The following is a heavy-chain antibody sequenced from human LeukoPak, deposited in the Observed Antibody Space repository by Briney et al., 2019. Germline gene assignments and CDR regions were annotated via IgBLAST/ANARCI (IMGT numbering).Heavy chain of an antibody. D-gene: IGHD2-15*01. J-gene: IGHJ5*02. Sequence: PGGSLRLSCVGSGFTFNKYWMSWVRQSPGKGLEWVANIKQDGSDKYYVDSVKGRFTISRDNAKNSLYLQMNSLRAEDTAVYYCGGSGGRAYNWFDPWGQGTLVTVSS. V-gene: IGHV3-7*01. CDR3: GGSGGRAYNWFDP. CDR2: IKQDGSDK. CDR1: GFTFNKYW.